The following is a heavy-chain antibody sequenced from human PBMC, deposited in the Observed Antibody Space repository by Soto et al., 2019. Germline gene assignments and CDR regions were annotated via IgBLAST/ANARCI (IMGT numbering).Heavy chain of an antibody. CDR2: ISAYNGNT. Sequence: QVQLVQSGAEVKKPGASVKVSCKASGYTFTSYGISWVRQAPGQGLEWMGWISAYNGNTNYAQKRKGRVTMTTDTSTSTAYMELRSLRSDDTAVYYCAREGIVVVPAASYYYYGMDVWGQGTTVTVSS. CDR3: AREGIVVVPAASYYYYGMDV. D-gene: IGHD2-2*01. V-gene: IGHV1-18*01. J-gene: IGHJ6*02. CDR1: GYTFTSYG.